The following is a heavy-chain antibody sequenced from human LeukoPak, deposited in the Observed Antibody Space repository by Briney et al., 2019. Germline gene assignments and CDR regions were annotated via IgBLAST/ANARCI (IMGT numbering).Heavy chain of an antibody. D-gene: IGHD6-13*01. Sequence: ASVKVSCKASGYTFTGYYMLWVRQAPGQGLEWMGWINPNSGGTNYAQKFQGRVTMTRDTSISTAYMELSRLRSDDTAVYYCARVGHQRIAAAGSWGQGTLVTVSS. CDR2: INPNSGGT. CDR1: GYTFTGYY. J-gene: IGHJ4*02. CDR3: ARVGHQRIAAAGS. V-gene: IGHV1-2*02.